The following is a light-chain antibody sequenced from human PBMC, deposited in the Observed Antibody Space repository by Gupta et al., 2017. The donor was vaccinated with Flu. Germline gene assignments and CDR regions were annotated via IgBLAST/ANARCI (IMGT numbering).Light chain of an antibody. CDR2: DAS. V-gene: IGKV3-20*01. Sequence: EIVLTQSPDTVSLSTGERATLSCRASQSVNSNYLAWYQQTTGQAPRLLIYDASSRATGIPERFRGSGSGTDFTLPISSLEPEDFAVYFCQQYDKSPGTFGQGTKVEVK. J-gene: IGKJ1*01. CDR3: QQYDKSPGT. CDR1: QSVNSNY.